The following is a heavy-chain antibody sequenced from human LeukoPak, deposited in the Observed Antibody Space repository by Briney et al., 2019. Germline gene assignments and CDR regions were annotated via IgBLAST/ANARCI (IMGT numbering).Heavy chain of an antibody. CDR1: GYTFTSYG. Sequence: ASVKVSCTASGYTFTSYGISWVRQAPGQGLEWMGWISAYNGNTNYAQKLQGRVTMTTDTSTSTAYMELRSLRSDDTAVYYCARDGSGSYYNAGNWFDPWGQGTLVTVSS. CDR3: ARDGSGSYYNAGNWFDP. V-gene: IGHV1-18*01. J-gene: IGHJ5*02. CDR2: ISAYNGNT. D-gene: IGHD3-10*01.